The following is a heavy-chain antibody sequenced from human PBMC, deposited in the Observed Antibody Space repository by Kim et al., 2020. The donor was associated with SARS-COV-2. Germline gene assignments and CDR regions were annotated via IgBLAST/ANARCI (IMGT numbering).Heavy chain of an antibody. CDR3: AREWAAAARGHYYGMDV. V-gene: IGHV3-30*01. J-gene: IGHJ6*02. D-gene: IGHD6-13*01. Sequence: GKGRFTISRDNSKNTLYLQMNSLRAEDTAVYYCAREWAAAARGHYYGMDVWGQGTTVTVSS.